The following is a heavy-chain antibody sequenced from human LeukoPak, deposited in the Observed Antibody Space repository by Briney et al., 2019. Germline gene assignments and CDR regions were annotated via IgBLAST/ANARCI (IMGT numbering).Heavy chain of an antibody. CDR1: GFNFNTYS. Sequence: TGGSLRLSCTTSGFNFNTYSMSWVRQSPGKGLEWVSAINDDTPYYADSVKGRFTVSRDNSKNTLYLQMNSLRAEDTAVYYCARAWIAAAGQTQMYFDYWGQGTLVTVSS. V-gene: IGHV3-23*01. CDR2: INDDTP. CDR3: ARAWIAAAGQTQMYFDY. J-gene: IGHJ4*02. D-gene: IGHD6-13*01.